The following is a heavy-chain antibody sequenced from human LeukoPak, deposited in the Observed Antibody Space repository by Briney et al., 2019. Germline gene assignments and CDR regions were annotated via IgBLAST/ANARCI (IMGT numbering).Heavy chain of an antibody. CDR3: ARNLAPVFDY. CDR2: INQDESEK. V-gene: IGHV3-7*03. D-gene: IGHD2-2*01. J-gene: IGHJ4*02. CDR1: GFTFSSYW. Sequence: PGGSLRLSCAASGFTFSSYWMSWVRQAPGKGLERVANINQDESEKYYVDSVKGRFTISRDNAKKSLFLQMNSLRAEDTAVYYCARNLAPVFDYWGQGTLVTVSS.